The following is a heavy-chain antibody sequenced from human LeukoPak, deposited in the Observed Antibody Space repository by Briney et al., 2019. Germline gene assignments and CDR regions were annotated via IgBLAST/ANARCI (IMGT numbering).Heavy chain of an antibody. CDR3: ARGPSGYHNT. J-gene: IGHJ4*02. CDR2: ISSSGSYI. CDR1: GFTFSSYS. Sequence: GGSLRLSCAASGFTFSSYSMNWVRQAPGKGLEWVSSISSSGSYIYYSDSVKGRFTISRDNAKNSLYLQMNSLRAEDTAVYYCARGPSGYHNTGGQGTLVTVSS. V-gene: IGHV3-21*01. D-gene: IGHD5-12*01.